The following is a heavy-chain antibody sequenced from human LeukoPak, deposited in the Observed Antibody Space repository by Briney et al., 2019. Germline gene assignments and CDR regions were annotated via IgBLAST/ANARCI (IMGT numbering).Heavy chain of an antibody. Sequence: GGSLRLSCATSGFTFSNAWMNWVRQAPGRGLEWVGRIRSNSDGGTIDYAAPVKGRFTLSRDDSKTTLYLQMNSLQTEDTAVYYCATDFYDSTWGQGTLVTVSS. D-gene: IGHD3-22*01. CDR2: IRSNSDGGTI. CDR3: ATDFYDST. J-gene: IGHJ5*02. V-gene: IGHV3-15*07. CDR1: GFTFSNAW.